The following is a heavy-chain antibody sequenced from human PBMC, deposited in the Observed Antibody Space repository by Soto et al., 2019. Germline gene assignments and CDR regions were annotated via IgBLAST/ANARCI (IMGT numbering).Heavy chain of an antibody. CDR1: GFTFSSYA. V-gene: IGHV3-23*01. CDR3: AKDPRVTMIYQGDWFDP. J-gene: IGHJ5*02. CDR2: ISGSGGST. Sequence: PGGSLRLSCAASGFTFSSYAMSWVRQAPGKGLEWVSAISGSGGSTYYADSVKGRFTISRDNSKNTLYLQMNSLRAEDTAAYYCAKDPRVTMIYQGDWFDPWGQGTLVTVSS. D-gene: IGHD3-22*01.